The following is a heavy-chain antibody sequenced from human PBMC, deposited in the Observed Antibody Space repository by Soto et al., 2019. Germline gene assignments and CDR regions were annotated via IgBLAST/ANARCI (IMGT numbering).Heavy chain of an antibody. J-gene: IGHJ4*02. CDR1: GYTFTSYG. CDR2: INPSGGST. V-gene: IGHV1-46*01. Sequence: GASVKVSCKASGYTFTSYGISWVRQAPGQGLEWMGIINPSGGSTNYAQKFQGRVTMTRDTSTSTVYMELSSLRSEDTAVYYCARALPAYSSGSSMGYWGQGTLVTVSS. CDR3: ARALPAYSSGSSMGY. D-gene: IGHD6-19*01.